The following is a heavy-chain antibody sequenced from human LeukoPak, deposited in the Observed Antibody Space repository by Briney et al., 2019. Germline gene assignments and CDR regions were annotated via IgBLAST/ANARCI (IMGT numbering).Heavy chain of an antibody. CDR2: IYSSGNT. Sequence: SETLSLTCTVSGASISSNNYYWGWVRQPPGKGLEWIGNIYSSGNTYYNASLKSRVTIYIDTSKNQFSLKLSSVTAADTAVYYCARDTVGATFPGAFDIWGQGTMVTVSS. V-gene: IGHV4-39*07. D-gene: IGHD1-26*01. CDR1: GASISSNNYY. J-gene: IGHJ3*02. CDR3: ARDTVGATFPGAFDI.